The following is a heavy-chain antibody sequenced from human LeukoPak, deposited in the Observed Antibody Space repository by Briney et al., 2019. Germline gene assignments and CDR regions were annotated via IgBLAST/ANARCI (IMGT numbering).Heavy chain of an antibody. D-gene: IGHD4-17*01. CDR1: GYTFTSYY. V-gene: IGHV1-46*01. CDR3: ARDYGDYVFDY. J-gene: IGHJ4*02. Sequence: GTSVKVSCKASGYTFTSYYIRWVRQAPGQGLEWMGMINPNGGSTTNAQKFQGRITMTRDTATSTVYMELSSLRSEDTAVYYCARDYGDYVFDYWGQGTLVTVSS. CDR2: INPNGGST.